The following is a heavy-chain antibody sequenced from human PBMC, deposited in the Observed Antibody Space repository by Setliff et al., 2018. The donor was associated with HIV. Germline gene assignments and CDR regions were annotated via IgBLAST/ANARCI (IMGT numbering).Heavy chain of an antibody. CDR2: INHSGST. Sequence: LSLTCAVYGGPFSGYYWNWIRQPPGKGLEWIGEINHSGSTKFNPSLKSRVTISVDTSKNQFSLKMTSVTAADTAVYYCARSLDSDFLYYFDYWGQGTLVTVSS. J-gene: IGHJ4*02. CDR3: ARSLDSDFLYYFDY. CDR1: GGPFSGYY. V-gene: IGHV4-34*01. D-gene: IGHD3-10*01.